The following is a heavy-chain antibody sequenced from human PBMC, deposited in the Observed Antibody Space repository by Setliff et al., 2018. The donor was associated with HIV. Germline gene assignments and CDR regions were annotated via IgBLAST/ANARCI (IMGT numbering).Heavy chain of an antibody. J-gene: IGHJ4*02. D-gene: IGHD3-22*01. Sequence: ASVKVSCKASEYTFTDYFIRWVRQAPGQGLEWMGIINPSSGSTSNKQKFQGRVTMTRDTSTNTVYMELSSLRFEDTAVYYCARDMNRRSYSDTSPHDYWGQGTLVTVSS. CDR3: ARDMNRRSYSDTSPHDY. CDR1: EYTFTDYF. V-gene: IGHV1-46*01. CDR2: INPSSGST.